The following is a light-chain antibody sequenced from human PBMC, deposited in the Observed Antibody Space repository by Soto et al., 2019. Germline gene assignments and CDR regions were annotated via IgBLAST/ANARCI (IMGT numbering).Light chain of an antibody. CDR1: QALNNS. J-gene: IGKJ1*01. CDR3: QQSYRTPRT. V-gene: IGKV1-39*01. CDR2: AAS. Sequence: DIQMTQSPSSLSASVGDRVTITGQASQALNNSLNWYQQKPEPAPKLLIYAASSLQSGVPSRFSGSGSGTDFTLTISSLQPEDFATYYCQQSYRTPRTFGQGTKVDIK.